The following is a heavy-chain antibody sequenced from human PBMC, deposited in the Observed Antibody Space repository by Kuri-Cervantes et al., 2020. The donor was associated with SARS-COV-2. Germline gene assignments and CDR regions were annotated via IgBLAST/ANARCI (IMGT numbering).Heavy chain of an antibody. CDR2: IYHSGST. J-gene: IGHJ6*03. D-gene: IGHD3-3*01. CDR3: ARAYYDFWSGYYTYYMDV. Sequence: SETLSLTCAVSGYSISSGYYWGWIRQPPGKGLEWIGSIYHSGSTYYNPSLKSRVTISVDTSKNQFSLKLSSVTAADTAVYYCARAYYDFWSGYYTYYMDVWGKGTTVTVSS. V-gene: IGHV4-38-2*01. CDR1: GYSISSGYY.